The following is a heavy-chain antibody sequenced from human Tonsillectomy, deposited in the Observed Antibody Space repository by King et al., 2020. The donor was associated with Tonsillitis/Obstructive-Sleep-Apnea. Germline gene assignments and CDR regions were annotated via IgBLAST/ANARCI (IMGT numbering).Heavy chain of an antibody. J-gene: IGHJ4*02. CDR2: INHSGST. D-gene: IGHD2-2*01. CDR3: AREDIVRVPFVMGGGFDY. CDR1: GGSFSGYY. V-gene: IGHV4-34*01. Sequence: VQLQQWGAGLLKPSETLSLTCAVYGGSFSGYYWSWIRQPPGKGLEWIGEINHSGSTNYNPSLESRVTISVDTSKKQFSLKLSSVTAADTAVYYCAREDIVRVPFVMGGGFDYWGQGTLVTVSS.